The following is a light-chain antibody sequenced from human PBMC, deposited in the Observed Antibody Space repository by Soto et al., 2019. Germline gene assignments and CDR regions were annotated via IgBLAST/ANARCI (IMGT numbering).Light chain of an antibody. V-gene: IGKV1-39*01. Sequence: DIQMTQSPSSLSASVGDRVTITCRASQSINNCLNWYQQKPGKAPHLLIYAASSLQSGVPSRFSGSGSGTHFTLTISSLQPEDFATYYCQQGFNTPNTFGPGTKVDIK. CDR3: QQGFNTPNT. CDR1: QSINNC. J-gene: IGKJ3*01. CDR2: AAS.